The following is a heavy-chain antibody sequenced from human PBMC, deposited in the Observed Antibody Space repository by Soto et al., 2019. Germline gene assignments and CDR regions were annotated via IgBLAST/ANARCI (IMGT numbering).Heavy chain of an antibody. CDR3: ARVGSGWYAPLAC. J-gene: IGHJ4*02. CDR1: GGSMSRSYW. Sequence: QVQLQESGPGLVKPSGTLSLTCAVSGGSMSRSYWWTWRRQSPGKGLQWLGEITERGAYNYAPSFSSRVTMSVDKSKNHFSVMLTSVTAADTAIYYCARVGSGWYAPLACWGQGTLVTVSS. D-gene: IGHD6-19*01. V-gene: IGHV4-4*02. CDR2: ITERGAY.